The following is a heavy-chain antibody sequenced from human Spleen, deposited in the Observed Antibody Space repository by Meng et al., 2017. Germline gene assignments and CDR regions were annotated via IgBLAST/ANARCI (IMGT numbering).Heavy chain of an antibody. J-gene: IGHJ4*02. CDR1: GLTFSTFG. CDR2: ISSTGAAT. Sequence: VQLVESGGGVVQPGRSLRLSCAVSGLTFSTFGMNWVRQAPGKGLEWVSTISSTGAATYYADSVRGRLTISRDNSENTLYLQMNGLRAEDTAVYYCVPRTTYFDSWGLGTLVTVSS. D-gene: IGHD4-11*01. CDR3: VPRTTYFDS. V-gene: IGHV3-23*04.